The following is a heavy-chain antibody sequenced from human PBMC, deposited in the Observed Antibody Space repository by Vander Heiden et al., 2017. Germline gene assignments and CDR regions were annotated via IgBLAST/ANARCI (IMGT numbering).Heavy chain of an antibody. CDR1: GSTFRRYA. CDR2: ISGGGGST. Sequence: EVQLLEPGGRLVQPRSSPRLACAAAGSTFRRYAQSWLRQVSGKGLEWVSAISGGGGSTYYADSVKGRFTISRDNSKNTLYLQMNSLRAEDTAVYYCAKGLKGQWLSFWGAFDIWGQGTMVTVSS. CDR3: AKGLKGQWLSFWGAFDI. V-gene: IGHV3-23*01. D-gene: IGHD6-19*01. J-gene: IGHJ3*02.